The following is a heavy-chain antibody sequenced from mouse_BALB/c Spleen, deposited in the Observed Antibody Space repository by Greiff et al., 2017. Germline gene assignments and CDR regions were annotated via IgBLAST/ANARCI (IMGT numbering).Heavy chain of an antibody. V-gene: IGHV14-3*02. CDR1: GFNIKDTY. J-gene: IGHJ4*01. CDR2: IDPENGNT. Sequence: VQLQQSGAELVKPGASVKLSCTASGFNIKDTYMHWVKQRPEQGLEWIGWIDPENGNTIYDPKFQGKASITADTSSNTAYLQLSSLTSEDTAVYYCARGNAMDYWGQGTSVTVSS. CDR3: ARGNAMDY.